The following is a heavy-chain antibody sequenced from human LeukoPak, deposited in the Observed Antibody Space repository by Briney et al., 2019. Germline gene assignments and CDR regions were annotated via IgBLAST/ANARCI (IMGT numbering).Heavy chain of an antibody. Sequence: GGSLRLSCAASGFIFSDYWMTWVRQAPGKGLEWVSCVSSTSSFIYYADSVKGRFTISRDNAKNSLYLQMNSLRAEDTAVYYCARDYFSRAALLGYFDLWGRGTLVTVSS. J-gene: IGHJ2*01. CDR3: ARDYFSRAALLGYFDL. CDR1: GFIFSDYW. CDR2: VSSTSSFI. D-gene: IGHD2-15*01. V-gene: IGHV3-21*01.